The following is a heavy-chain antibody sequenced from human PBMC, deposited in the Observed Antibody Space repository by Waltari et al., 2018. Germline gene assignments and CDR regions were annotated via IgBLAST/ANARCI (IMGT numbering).Heavy chain of an antibody. CDR2: VHYPGKT. CDR1: GASISISTHY. Sequence: RLQESGPGRMKPSETLSTICTVSGASISISTHYWGWIGQTPGMVPEWMGSVHYPGKTYIYPSLASRVSLSVDTSKNLFSLELTFVTSADTATYFCARSFGGSVSYKFDTWGRGILVSVSS. D-gene: IGHD3-10*01. V-gene: IGHV4-39*02. CDR3: ARSFGGSVSYKFDT. J-gene: IGHJ4*02.